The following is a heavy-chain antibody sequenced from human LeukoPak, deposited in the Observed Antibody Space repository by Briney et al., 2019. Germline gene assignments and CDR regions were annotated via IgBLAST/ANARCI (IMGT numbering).Heavy chain of an antibody. V-gene: IGHV4-59*01. Sequence: SETLSLTCTVSGGSISSYYWSWIRQPPGKGLEWIGYIYYSGSTNYNPSLRSRVTISVDTSKNQFSLKLTSVTAADTAVYYCARAGSSAYLIDYWGQGTLVTVSS. D-gene: IGHD3-22*01. CDR3: ARAGSSAYLIDY. J-gene: IGHJ4*02. CDR1: GGSISSYY. CDR2: IYYSGST.